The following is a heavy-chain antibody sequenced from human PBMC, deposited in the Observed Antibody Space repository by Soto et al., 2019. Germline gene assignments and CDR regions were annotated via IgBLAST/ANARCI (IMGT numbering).Heavy chain of an antibody. CDR1: GFTFSSYS. J-gene: IGHJ4*02. CDR2: ISSSSSYI. D-gene: IGHD3-22*01. Sequence: VGSLRLSCAASGFTFSSYSMNWVRQAPGKGLEWVSSISSSSSYIYYADSVKGRFTISRDNAKNSLYLQMNSLRAEDTAVYYCAREFSSVNYYDSSGYYWGQGTLVTVAS. V-gene: IGHV3-21*01. CDR3: AREFSSVNYYDSSGYY.